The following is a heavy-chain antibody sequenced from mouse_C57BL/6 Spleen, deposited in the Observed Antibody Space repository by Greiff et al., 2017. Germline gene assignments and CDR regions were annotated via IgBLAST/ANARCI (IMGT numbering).Heavy chain of an antibody. CDR3: ARRIYYYGSSYVGGYFDY. D-gene: IGHD1-1*01. CDR1: GYTFTDYY. Sequence: VQLQQSGPVLVKPGASVKMSCKASGYTFTDYYMNWVKQSHGKSLEWIGVINPYNGGTSYNQKFKGKATLTVDKSSSTAYMELNSLTSEDSAVYYCARRIYYYGSSYVGGYFDYWGQGTTLTVSS. V-gene: IGHV1-19*01. J-gene: IGHJ2*01. CDR2: INPYNGGT.